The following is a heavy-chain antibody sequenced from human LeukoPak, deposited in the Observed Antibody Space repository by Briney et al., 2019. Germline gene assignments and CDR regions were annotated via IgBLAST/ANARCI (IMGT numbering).Heavy chain of an antibody. J-gene: IGHJ6*03. CDR3: ARDHGPTVATSPFYSYYMDV. V-gene: IGHV4-61*05. CDR2: IYYSGST. CDR1: GGSISSSSYY. D-gene: IGHD4-11*01. Sequence: SETLSLTCTVSGGSISSSSYYWGWIRQPPGKGLEWIGYIYYSGSTNYNPSLKSRVTISVDTSKNQFSLKLSSVTAADTAVYYCARDHGPTVATSPFYSYYMDVWGKGTTVTVSS.